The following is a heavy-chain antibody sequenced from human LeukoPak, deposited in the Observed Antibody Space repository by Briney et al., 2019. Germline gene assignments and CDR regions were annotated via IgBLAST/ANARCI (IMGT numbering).Heavy chain of an antibody. Sequence: PGGSLRLSCAASGFTFSSYAMNWVRQAPGKGLEWVSAISGSGGSTYYADSVKGRFTISRDNSKNTLYLQMNSLRAEDTAVYYCANPLLLLGYCSSTSCDIDYWGQGTLVTVSS. D-gene: IGHD2-2*01. CDR2: ISGSGGST. V-gene: IGHV3-23*01. CDR3: ANPLLLLGYCSSTSCDIDY. J-gene: IGHJ4*02. CDR1: GFTFSSYA.